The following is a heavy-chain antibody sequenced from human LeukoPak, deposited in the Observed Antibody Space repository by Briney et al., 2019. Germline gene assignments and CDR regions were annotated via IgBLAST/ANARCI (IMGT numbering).Heavy chain of an antibody. CDR1: GYTFTGFY. J-gene: IGHJ4*02. Sequence: GASVKVSCKSSGYTFTGFYLHWVRRAPGQGLEWMGWINPSSGDTNYAQKFQGRVTMTRDMSIRTVYMELKRLRSDDTAVYYCARYEMTDYWGQGTLVTVSS. V-gene: IGHV1-2*02. CDR3: ARYEMTDY. D-gene: IGHD3-3*01. CDR2: INPSSGDT.